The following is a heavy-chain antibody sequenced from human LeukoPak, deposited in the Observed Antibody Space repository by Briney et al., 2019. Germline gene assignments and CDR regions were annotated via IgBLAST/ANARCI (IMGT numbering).Heavy chain of an antibody. CDR2: VFHSGTT. J-gene: IGHJ3*02. CDR3: ARRMATVTDASDI. Sequence: SETLSLTCGVSGYSISRGYYWAWIRQPPGKGLEWIGYVFHSGTTNYSPSLKSRVTISLDTSKKQFYLRLASVTAADTALYYCARRMATVTDASDIWGRGTMVSVSS. V-gene: IGHV4-38-2*01. CDR1: GYSISRGYY. D-gene: IGHD5-24*01.